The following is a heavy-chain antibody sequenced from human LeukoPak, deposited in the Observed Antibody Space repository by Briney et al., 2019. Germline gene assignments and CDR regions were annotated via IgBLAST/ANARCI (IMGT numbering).Heavy chain of an antibody. D-gene: IGHD1-1*01. CDR3: AKDQLGPYYYGMDV. CDR2: ISYDGGNK. Sequence: PGGSLRLSCAASGFTFSSYGMHWVRQAPGKGLEWVAVISYDGGNKYYADSVKGRFTISRDNSKNTLYLQMNSLRAEDTAVYYCAKDQLGPYYYGMDVWGQGTTVTVSS. CDR1: GFTFSSYG. V-gene: IGHV3-30*18. J-gene: IGHJ6*02.